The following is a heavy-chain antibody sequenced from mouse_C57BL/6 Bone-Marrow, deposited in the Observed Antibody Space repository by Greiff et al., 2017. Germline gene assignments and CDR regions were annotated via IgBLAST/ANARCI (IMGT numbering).Heavy chain of an antibody. CDR2: IGPEIGDT. J-gene: IGHJ2*01. CDR1: GFNIKEDY. V-gene: IGHV14-4*01. Sequence: EVQGVESGAELVRPGASVKLSCTASGFNIKEDYIHWVKQRPEQGLEWIGRIGPEIGDTEYASKFQGKATITSDTYSNTAYLQLSSLTSEDNAVYYCSSCDGNYFDFWGQGSPLTVAS. D-gene: IGHD2-3*01. CDR3: SSCDGNYFDF.